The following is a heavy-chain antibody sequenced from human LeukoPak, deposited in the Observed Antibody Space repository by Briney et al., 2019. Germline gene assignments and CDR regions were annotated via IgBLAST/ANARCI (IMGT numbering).Heavy chain of an antibody. CDR1: GFTVSSNY. V-gene: IGHV3-53*01. CDR3: AREMYSSGWSFGYYYGMDV. CDR2: IYSGGST. D-gene: IGHD6-19*01. J-gene: IGHJ6*02. Sequence: GGSLRLSCAASGFTVSSNYMSWVRQAPGKGLEWVSVIYSGGSTYYADFVKGRFTISRDNSKNTLYLQMNSLGAEDTAVYYCAREMYSSGWSFGYYYGMDVWGQGTTVTVSS.